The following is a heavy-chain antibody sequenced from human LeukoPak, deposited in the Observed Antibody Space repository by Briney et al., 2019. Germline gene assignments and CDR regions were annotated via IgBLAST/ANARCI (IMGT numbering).Heavy chain of an antibody. D-gene: IGHD1-7*01. Sequence: GGSLRLSCAASGFTFSSYAMPWVRQAPGKGLEWVAVISYDGSNKYYADSVKGRFTISRDNSKNTLYLQMNSLRAEDTAVYYCARDLNYGASDYWGQGTLVTVSS. V-gene: IGHV3-30-3*01. CDR1: GFTFSSYA. CDR2: ISYDGSNK. CDR3: ARDLNYGASDY. J-gene: IGHJ4*02.